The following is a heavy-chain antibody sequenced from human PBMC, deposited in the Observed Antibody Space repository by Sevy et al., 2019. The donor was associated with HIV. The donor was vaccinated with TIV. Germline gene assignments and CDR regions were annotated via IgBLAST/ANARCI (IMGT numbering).Heavy chain of an antibody. CDR1: GFTFRSYS. D-gene: IGHD3-3*01. V-gene: IGHV3-21*01. CDR3: ARDFAIFGVVSGFDY. J-gene: IGHJ4*02. Sequence: GGSLRLSCAASGFTFRSYSMNWVRQAPGKGLEWLSSITDDSRYIYYSDSVKGRFTISRANAKSSLYLQMNSLRLEDTAIYYCARDFAIFGVVSGFDYWGQGNLVTVSS. CDR2: ITDDSRYI.